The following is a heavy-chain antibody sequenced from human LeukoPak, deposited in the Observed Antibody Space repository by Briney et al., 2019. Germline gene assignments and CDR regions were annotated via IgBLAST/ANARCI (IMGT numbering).Heavy chain of an antibody. CDR1: GFTFSSYW. D-gene: IGHD1-26*01. J-gene: IGHJ4*02. CDR2: INHNGNVN. CDR3: AKVLGWELLDYYFDY. V-gene: IGHV3-7*03. Sequence: GGSLRLSCAASGFTFSSYWMNWARQAPGKGLEWVASINHNGNVNYYVDSVKGRFTISRDNAKNSLYPQMNSLRAEDTAVYYCAKVLGWELLDYYFDYWGQGTLVTVSS.